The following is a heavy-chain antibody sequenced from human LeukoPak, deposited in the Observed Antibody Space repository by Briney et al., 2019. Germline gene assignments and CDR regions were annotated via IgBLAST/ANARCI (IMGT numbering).Heavy chain of an antibody. CDR3: ARDHNRSSQLLDY. CDR1: GYIFTTYG. CDR2: ISAYNGDT. J-gene: IGHJ4*02. V-gene: IGHV1-18*01. Sequence: ASVKVSCKTSGYIFTTYGVTWVRQAPRQGLEWMGWISAYNGDTYYAQKFQGRFTMTTDTSTSTANMELRRLRSDVTAVYYCARDHNRSSQLLDYWGQGTLVTISS. D-gene: IGHD1-14*01.